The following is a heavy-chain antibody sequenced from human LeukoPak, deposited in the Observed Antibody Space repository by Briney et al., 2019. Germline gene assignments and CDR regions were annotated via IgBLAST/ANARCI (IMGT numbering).Heavy chain of an antibody. D-gene: IGHD3-22*01. J-gene: IGHJ4*02. V-gene: IGHV3-53*04. CDR1: GFTVSSNY. Sequence: GGSLRLSCAASGFTVSSNYMSWVRQAPGKGLEWVSVIYSGGNTYYADSVKGRFTISRHNSNNTLYLQMNSLRAEDTAVYYCAGTPESITMIVVVIALDYWGQGTLVTVSS. CDR3: AGTPESITMIVVVIALDY. CDR2: IYSGGNT.